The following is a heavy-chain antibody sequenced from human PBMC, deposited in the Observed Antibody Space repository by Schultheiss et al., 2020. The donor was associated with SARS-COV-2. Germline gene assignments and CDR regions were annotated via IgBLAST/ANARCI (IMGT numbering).Heavy chain of an antibody. CDR1: GFTFSSYS. CDR2: MSHDGNNQ. V-gene: IGHV3-30*03. Sequence: GGSLRLSCAASGFTFSSYSMNWVRQAPGKGLEWVSVMSHDGNNQYYADSVKGRFTISRDNSKNTLYLQMNSLRAEDTAVYYCARVGAAQLGTKRTRNDYWGQGTLVTVSS. CDR3: ARVGAAQLGTKRTRNDY. J-gene: IGHJ4*02. D-gene: IGHD1-26*01.